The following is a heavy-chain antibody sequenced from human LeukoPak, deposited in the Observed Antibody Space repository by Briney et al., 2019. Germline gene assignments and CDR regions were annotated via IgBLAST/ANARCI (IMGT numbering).Heavy chain of an antibody. D-gene: IGHD2-2*01. J-gene: IGHJ6*02. CDR3: TRGEYTSSPYHFGMDV. Sequence: SETLSLTCTVSGGSIRNYIWSWIRRPPGKGLEWIGFIYYSGSTNYNPSLKSRVTISADTSKNQLSLSLGSVTAADTAVYYCTRGEYTSSPYHFGMDVWGQGTTVTVSS. V-gene: IGHV4-59*12. CDR1: GGSIRNYI. CDR2: IYYSGST.